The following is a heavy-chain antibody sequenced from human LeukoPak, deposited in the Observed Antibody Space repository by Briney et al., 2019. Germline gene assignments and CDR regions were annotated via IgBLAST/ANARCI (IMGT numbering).Heavy chain of an antibody. V-gene: IGHV4-34*01. J-gene: IGHJ4*02. Sequence: SETLSLTYAVYGGSFSGYYWSWIRQPPGKGLEWIGEINHSGSTNYNPSLKSRVTISVDTSKNQFSLKLSSVTAADTAVYYCARDRYDTSGYYPYFDYWGQGTLVTVSS. D-gene: IGHD3-22*01. CDR3: ARDRYDTSGYYPYFDY. CDR2: INHSGST. CDR1: GGSFSGYY.